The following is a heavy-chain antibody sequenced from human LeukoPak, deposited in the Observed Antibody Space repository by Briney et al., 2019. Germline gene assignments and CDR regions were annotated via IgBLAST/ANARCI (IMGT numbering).Heavy chain of an antibody. Sequence: PGGSLRLSCAASGFTLSSYAMHWVRQAPGKGLEWVAVISYGGSNKYYADSVKGRFTFSRDNSKNTLYLQMNSLRAEDTAVYYCARRKSQDYFYYYAMDVWGQGTTVTVSS. CDR3: ARRKSQDYFYYYAMDV. CDR1: GFTLSSYA. D-gene: IGHD1-14*01. V-gene: IGHV3-30-3*01. CDR2: ISYGGSNK. J-gene: IGHJ6*02.